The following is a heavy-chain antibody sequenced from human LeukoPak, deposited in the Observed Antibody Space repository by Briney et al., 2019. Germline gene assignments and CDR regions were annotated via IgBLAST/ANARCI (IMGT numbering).Heavy chain of an antibody. J-gene: IGHJ4*02. D-gene: IGHD4-11*01. Sequence: PSETLSLTCGVPGYFVSSGYYWGWIRQPPGQGLEWIGNIYNTGSTYYNPSLKSRVTISVDTSKNQFSLKLTSVASADTAVYFCASRTTVTNALSFDYWGRGALVAVSS. V-gene: IGHV4-38-2*01. CDR1: GYFVSSGYY. CDR3: ASRTTVTNALSFDY. CDR2: IYNTGST.